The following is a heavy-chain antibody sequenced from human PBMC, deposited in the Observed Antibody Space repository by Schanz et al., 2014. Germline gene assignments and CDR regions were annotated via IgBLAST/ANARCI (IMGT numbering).Heavy chain of an antibody. CDR2: IGNGGVTI. D-gene: IGHD5-18*01. Sequence: QVQLVESGGGVVQPGRSLRLSCTASGFPFSDYFMAWIRQPPGRGLEWVSYIGNGGVTIYYADSVKGRFTISRDNSKNSLKQQMSSLRAEDTAVYYCAKEAENTAMITDDFDYWGQGTLVTVSS. J-gene: IGHJ4*02. CDR1: GFPFSDYF. CDR3: AKEAENTAMITDDFDY. V-gene: IGHV3-11*01.